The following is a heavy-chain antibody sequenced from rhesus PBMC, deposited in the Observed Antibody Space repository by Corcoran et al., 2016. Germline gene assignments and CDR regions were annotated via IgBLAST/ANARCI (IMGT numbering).Heavy chain of an antibody. CDR1: GGSMSSNNW. J-gene: IGHJ4*01. V-gene: IGHV4-65*01. CDR2: DRSSNSPT. CDR3: ARHWDGGNWRFDY. Sequence: QVQLQESGPGLMKPSETLSLTCAVSGGSMSSNNWWSWIRQPPGKGLEWIGYDRSSNSPTYYNPYLKSRVTISTDTSKNQFSLKLTSVTAADTAVYYCARHWDGGNWRFDYWGQGVLVTVSS. D-gene: IGHD6-25*01.